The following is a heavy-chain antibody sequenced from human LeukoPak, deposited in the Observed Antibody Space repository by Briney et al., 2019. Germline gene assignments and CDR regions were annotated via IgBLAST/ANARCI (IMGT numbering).Heavy chain of an antibody. D-gene: IGHD3-22*01. Sequence: PGGSLRLSCAASGFTVSSNYMSWVRQAQGKGLEWISHISHTFDIKYADSVKGRFTISRDNAKRAQYLQMTSLRAEDTAVYYCARSSGSNRPFDSWGQGTLVTVSS. CDR2: ISHTFDI. CDR1: GFTVSSNY. J-gene: IGHJ4*02. V-gene: IGHV3-69-1*02. CDR3: ARSSGSNRPFDS.